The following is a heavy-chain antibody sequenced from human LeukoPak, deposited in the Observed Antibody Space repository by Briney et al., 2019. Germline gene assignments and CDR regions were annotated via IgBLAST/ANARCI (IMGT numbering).Heavy chain of an antibody. CDR3: ARDGIDSGSHY. D-gene: IGHD1-26*01. V-gene: IGHV4-39*07. J-gene: IGHJ4*02. CDR1: GGSISSSSYY. CDR2: IYYSGST. Sequence: SETLSLTCTVSGGSISSSSYYWGWIRQPPGKGLGWIGSIYYSGSTYYNPSLKSRVTISVDTSKNQFSLKLSSVTAADTAVYYCARDGIDSGSHYWGQGTLVTVSS.